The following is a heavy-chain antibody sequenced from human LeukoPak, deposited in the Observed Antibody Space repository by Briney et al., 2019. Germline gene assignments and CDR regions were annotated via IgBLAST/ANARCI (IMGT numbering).Heavy chain of an antibody. J-gene: IGHJ4*02. V-gene: IGHV1-69*13. Sequence: EASVTVSCKASGGTFSSYAISWVRQAPGQGLEWMGGIIPIFGTANYAQKFQGRVTITADESTSTAYMELSSLRSEDTAVYYCARVGQTDRPLDYWGQGTLVTVSS. CDR1: GGTFSSYA. CDR2: IIPIFGTA. CDR3: ARVGQTDRPLDY. D-gene: IGHD1-14*01.